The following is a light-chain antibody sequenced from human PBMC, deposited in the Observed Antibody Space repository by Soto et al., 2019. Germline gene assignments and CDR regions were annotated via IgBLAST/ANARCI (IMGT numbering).Light chain of an antibody. Sequence: DIQMTQSPSSLSASIGDRGTISCRASQGISNDLAWYQQKPGKGPYLLIYAASTSHSGVPSRFRGSGSGTDFTLTISSLQPEDVATYYCQNYNSAPRTFGQGTKVDIK. CDR1: QGISND. CDR2: AAS. J-gene: IGKJ1*01. V-gene: IGKV1-27*01. CDR3: QNYNSAPRT.